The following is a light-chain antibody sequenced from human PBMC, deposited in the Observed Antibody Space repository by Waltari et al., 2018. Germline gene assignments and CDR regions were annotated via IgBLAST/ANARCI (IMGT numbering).Light chain of an antibody. CDR2: GAS. CDR1: QSVSSSY. CDR3: QQYGSSSWT. Sequence: EIVLTQSTGTLSLSPGERATLSCRASQSVSSSYLAWYQQKPGQAPRLLIYGASNRATGIPDRFSGSGSGTDFTLTISRLEPEDFAVYYCQQYGSSSWTFGQGTKVEIK. J-gene: IGKJ1*01. V-gene: IGKV3-20*01.